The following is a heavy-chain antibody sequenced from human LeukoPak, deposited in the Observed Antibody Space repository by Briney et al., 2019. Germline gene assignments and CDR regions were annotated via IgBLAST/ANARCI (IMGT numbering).Heavy chain of an antibody. D-gene: IGHD3-16*02. V-gene: IGHV4-34*01. CDR2: INHSGST. CDR3: ARQLVILYYFDY. Sequence: SETLSLTCAVYGGSFSGYYWSWIRQPPGKGLEWIGEINHSGSTNYNPSLKSRVTISVDTSKNQFSLKPSSVTAADTAVYYCARQLVILYYFDYWGQGTLVTVSS. J-gene: IGHJ4*02. CDR1: GGSFSGYY.